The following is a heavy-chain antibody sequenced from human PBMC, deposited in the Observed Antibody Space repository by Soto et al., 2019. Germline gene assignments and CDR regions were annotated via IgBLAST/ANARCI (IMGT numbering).Heavy chain of an antibody. D-gene: IGHD3-10*01. CDR1: GGTFSSYA. Sequence: SVKVSCKASGGTFSSYAISWVRQAPGQGLEWMGGIIPIFGTANYAQKFQGRVTITADESTSTAYMELSSLRSEDTAVYYCARERASQLFFGELFSYYGIYVWGQRTAVPVS. V-gene: IGHV1-69*13. CDR3: ARERASQLFFGELFSYYGIYV. CDR2: IIPIFGTA. J-gene: IGHJ6*02.